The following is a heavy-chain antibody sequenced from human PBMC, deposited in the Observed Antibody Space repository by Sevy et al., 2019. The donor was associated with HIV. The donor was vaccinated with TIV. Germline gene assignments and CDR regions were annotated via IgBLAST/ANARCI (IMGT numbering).Heavy chain of an antibody. CDR3: ASDRTTSPLLWFGEPNSDGMDV. CDR1: GFTFSSYW. CDR2: IKQDGSEK. V-gene: IGHV3-7*01. D-gene: IGHD3-10*01. Sequence: GGSLRLSCAASGFTFSSYWMSWVRQAPGKGLEWVANIKQDGSEKYYVDSVKGRFTTSRDNAKNSLYLQMNSLRAEDTALYYSASDRTTSPLLWFGEPNSDGMDVWGQETTVTVSS. J-gene: IGHJ6*02.